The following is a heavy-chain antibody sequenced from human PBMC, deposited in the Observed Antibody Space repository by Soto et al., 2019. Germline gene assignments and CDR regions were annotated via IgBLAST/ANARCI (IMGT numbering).Heavy chain of an antibody. V-gene: IGHV1-2*04. CDR2: INPKSGGT. D-gene: IGHD2-8*01. CDR1: GYSFTDYH. Sequence: ASVKVSCKASGYSFTDYHIHWVRQAPGQGLGWLGRINPKSGGTSTAQKFQGWVTMTRDRSISTVYMELTRLRSDDTAVYFCARGHSTDCSNGVCSFFYNHEMDVWGQGTTVTVSS. CDR3: ARGHSTDCSNGVCSFFYNHEMDV. J-gene: IGHJ6*02.